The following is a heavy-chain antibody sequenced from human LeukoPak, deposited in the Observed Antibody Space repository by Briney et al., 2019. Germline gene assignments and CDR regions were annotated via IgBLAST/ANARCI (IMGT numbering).Heavy chain of an antibody. CDR1: GGSISSSY. CDR2: AFYTGST. J-gene: IGHJ3*02. Sequence: PSETLSLTCTVSGGSISSSYWTWIRQTPGKGLERIGFAFYTGSTHYNPSLKSRVTTSVDTSKNQFSLRLNSVTAADSAVYYCATIGAEYSSSDAFDIWGHGTMVTVSS. V-gene: IGHV4-59*03. CDR3: ATIGAEYSSSDAFDI. D-gene: IGHD2/OR15-2a*01.